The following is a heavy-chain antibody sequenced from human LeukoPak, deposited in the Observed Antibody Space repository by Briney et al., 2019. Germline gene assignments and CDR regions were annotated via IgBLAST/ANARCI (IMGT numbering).Heavy chain of an antibody. Sequence: GASVKVSCKASGGTFSSYAISWVRQAPGQGLEWMGGIIPIFGTANYAQKFQGRVTITADESTSTAYMELSSLRSEDTAVYYCARYYGSGSYYNPRPFDYWGQGTLVTVSS. V-gene: IGHV1-69*13. J-gene: IGHJ4*02. CDR3: ARYYGSGSYYNPRPFDY. CDR1: GGTFSSYA. D-gene: IGHD3-10*01. CDR2: IIPIFGTA.